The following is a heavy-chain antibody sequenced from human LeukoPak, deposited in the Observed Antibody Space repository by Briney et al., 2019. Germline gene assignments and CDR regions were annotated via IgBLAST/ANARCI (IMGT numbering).Heavy chain of an antibody. Sequence: PSETLSLTCTVSGGSISSYYWSWIRQPPGKGLEWIGYIYYSGSTNYNPSLQSRVTISVDTSKNQFSLKLSSVTAADTAVYYCARGGQVAGLDYWGQGTLVTVSS. CDR2: IYYSGST. V-gene: IGHV4-59*01. J-gene: IGHJ4*02. CDR1: GGSISSYY. D-gene: IGHD2-15*01. CDR3: ARGGQVAGLDY.